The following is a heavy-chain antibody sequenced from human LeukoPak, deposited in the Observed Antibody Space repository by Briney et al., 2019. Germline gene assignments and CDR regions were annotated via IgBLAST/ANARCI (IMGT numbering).Heavy chain of an antibody. D-gene: IGHD2-2*01. CDR3: AGGYYAGY. CDR2: INEDGSRK. V-gene: IGHV3-7*04. J-gene: IGHJ4*02. CDR1: GFTLTKFW. Sequence: PGGSLSLSCVGSGFTLTKFWTNWVRQAPGKGLEWVGNINEDGSRKNYADSVKGRFTISRDNSKNSLYLQMDSLRAEDTALYYCAGGYYAGYWGQGTQVTVSS.